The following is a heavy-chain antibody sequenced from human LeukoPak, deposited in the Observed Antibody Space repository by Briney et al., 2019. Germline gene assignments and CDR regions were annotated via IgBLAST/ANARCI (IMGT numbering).Heavy chain of an antibody. CDR3: AKASSYGSMSYDFHS. V-gene: IGHV3-23*02. Sequence: PGGSLTLSCAASGFTFSSYAMNWVRQDRGKGLEWVSCISASGGTTYYGDSMKGRFTIPRDIYNRTLFVQLNSLRADDTSVYYCAKASSYGSMSYDFHSWGQGTVVTVSS. CDR2: ISASGGTT. CDR1: GFTFSSYA. D-gene: IGHD3-10*01. J-gene: IGHJ4*02.